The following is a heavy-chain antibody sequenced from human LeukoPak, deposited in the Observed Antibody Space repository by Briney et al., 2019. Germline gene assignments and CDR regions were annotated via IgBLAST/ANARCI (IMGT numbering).Heavy chain of an antibody. J-gene: IGHJ4*02. V-gene: IGHV3-23*01. D-gene: IGHD2-21*02. CDR2: ISGSGGST. CDR1: GFTFSSYG. Sequence: GGSLRLSCAASGFTFSSYGMSWVRQAPGKGLEWVSAISGSGGSTYYADSVKGRFTISRDNSKNTLYLQMNSLRAEDTAVYYCAKIRRSVVTAIVDYWGQGTLVTVSS. CDR3: AKIRRSVVTAIVDY.